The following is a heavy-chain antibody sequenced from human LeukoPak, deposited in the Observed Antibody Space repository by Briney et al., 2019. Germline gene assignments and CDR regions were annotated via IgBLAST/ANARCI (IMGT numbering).Heavy chain of an antibody. V-gene: IGHV4-34*01. CDR2: INHSGST. CDR1: GGSFSGYY. J-gene: IGHJ6*03. CDR3: ARTTITMVRGVIIHYYYYYMDV. D-gene: IGHD3-10*01. Sequence: SETLSLTCAVYGGSFSGYYWSWLRQPPGKGLEWIGEINHSGSTNYNPSLKSRVTISVDTSKNQFSLKLSSVTAADTAVYYCARTTITMVRGVIIHYYYYYMDVWGKGTTVTISS.